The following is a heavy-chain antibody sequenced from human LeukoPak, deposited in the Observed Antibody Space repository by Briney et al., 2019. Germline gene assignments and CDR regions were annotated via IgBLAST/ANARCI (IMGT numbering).Heavy chain of an antibody. CDR3: ARDPRKGYCSGGSCYPGY. Sequence: GGSLRLSCAASGFTFSSYAMSWVRQAPGKGLEWVSAISDGGGTTYYADSVQGRFTISRDYSKNTLFLQMNSLRAEDTAVYYCARDPRKGYCSGGSCYPGYWGQGTLVTVSS. D-gene: IGHD2-15*01. CDR1: GFTFSSYA. CDR2: ISDGGGTT. V-gene: IGHV3-23*01. J-gene: IGHJ4*02.